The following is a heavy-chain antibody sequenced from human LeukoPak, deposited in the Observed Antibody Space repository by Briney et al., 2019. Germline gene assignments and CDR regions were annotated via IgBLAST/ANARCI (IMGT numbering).Heavy chain of an antibody. CDR2: IRYDGTNK. J-gene: IGHJ5*02. D-gene: IGHD2-2*01. CDR3: AKDRYCSSTSCSFGTIWFDP. Sequence: GGSLSLSCAASGLIFSDYGMHWVRQAPGKGLEWVTFIRYDGTNKYYADSVKGRFTISRDNSKNTLYLQMDSLRTEDTAVYYCAKDRYCSSTSCSFGTIWFDPWGQGTLVTVSS. V-gene: IGHV3-30*02. CDR1: GLIFSDYG.